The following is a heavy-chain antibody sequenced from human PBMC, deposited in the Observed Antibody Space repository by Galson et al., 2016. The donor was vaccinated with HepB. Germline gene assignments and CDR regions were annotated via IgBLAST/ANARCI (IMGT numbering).Heavy chain of an antibody. V-gene: IGHV3-30-3*01. CDR3: ARNRLLGRFLEWLFGY. J-gene: IGHJ4*02. Sequence: SLRLSCAASGFTFSSFPIHWVRQAPGKGLEWVAVILHDGSNKYYADSVKGRFTISRDNSKNTLYLEMNSLRPEDTAVYSCARNRLLGRFLEWLFGYWSPGTLVIVSS. CDR1: GFTFSSFP. D-gene: IGHD3-3*01. CDR2: ILHDGSNK.